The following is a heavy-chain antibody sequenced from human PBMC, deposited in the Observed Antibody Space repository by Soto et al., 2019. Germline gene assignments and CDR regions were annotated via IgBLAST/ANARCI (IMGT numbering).Heavy chain of an antibody. CDR3: ARDPGGATGFDP. D-gene: IGHD3-10*01. CDR1: GYSFTVYG. V-gene: IGHV1-18*01. J-gene: IGHJ5*02. CDR2: MSTYTGDT. Sequence: QVRLVQSGAEVKRPGASVKVSCKTYGYSFTVYGIGWVRQAPGQGLEWMGWMSTYTGDTNYARKFRGRVTMTTDISASTASMELRSLTSDDTAVYYCARDPGGATGFDPWGQGTPVIVST.